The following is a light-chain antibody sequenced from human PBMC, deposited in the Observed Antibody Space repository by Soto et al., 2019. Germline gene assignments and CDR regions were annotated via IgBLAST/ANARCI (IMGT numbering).Light chain of an antibody. V-gene: IGLV2-14*01. CDR1: SSDVGGYNY. J-gene: IGLJ1*01. CDR3: SSYTSSSTLV. Sequence: QSALTQPASVSGSPGQSITISCTGTSSDVGGYNYVSWYQQHPGKAPKLMIYEVSNRPSGVSNRFSGSKSGNTASLTISGQPAEDDADYYCSSYTSSSTLVFGTGTKVTVL. CDR2: EVS.